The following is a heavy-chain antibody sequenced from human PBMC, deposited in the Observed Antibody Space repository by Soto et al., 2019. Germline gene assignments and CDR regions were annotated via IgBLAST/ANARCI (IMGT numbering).Heavy chain of an antibody. Sequence: ASVKVSCKASGGTFSSYAISWVRQAPGQGLEWMGGIIPIFGTANYAQKFQGRVTITADESTSTAYMELSSLRSEDTAVYYCASHLIVVPASYYYYYGMDVWGQGPTVTLSS. D-gene: IGHD2-2*01. V-gene: IGHV1-69*13. CDR1: GGTFSSYA. CDR3: ASHLIVVPASYYYYYGMDV. J-gene: IGHJ6*02. CDR2: IIPIFGTA.